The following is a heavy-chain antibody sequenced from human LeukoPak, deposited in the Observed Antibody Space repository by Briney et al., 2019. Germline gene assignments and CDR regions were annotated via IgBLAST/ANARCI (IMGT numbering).Heavy chain of an antibody. CDR2: ISGSGGSA. CDR3: AKKRGGYSYGIDY. Sequence: GGSLRLSCAASGFTFSSYAMSWVRQAPGKGLEWVSAISGSGGSAYYADSVKGRFTISRDNSKNTLYLQMNSLRAEDTAVYYCAKKRGGYSYGIDYWGQGTLVTVSS. CDR1: GFTFSSYA. J-gene: IGHJ4*02. D-gene: IGHD5-18*01. V-gene: IGHV3-23*01.